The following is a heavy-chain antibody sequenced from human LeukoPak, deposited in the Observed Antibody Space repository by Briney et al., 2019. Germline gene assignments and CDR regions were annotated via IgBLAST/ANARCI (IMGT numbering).Heavy chain of an antibody. CDR2: IDSGGRT. Sequence: PGGSLRLSCAASGFTVSSNYMSWVRQAPGKGLEWVSVIDSGGRTNYADSVKGRLTISRDKSKNTLYLQINSLRAEDTAVYYCARDDATYGSGSYEPHDYWGQGTLVTVSS. J-gene: IGHJ4*02. D-gene: IGHD3-10*01. CDR1: GFTVSSNY. V-gene: IGHV3-53*01. CDR3: ARDDATYGSGSYEPHDY.